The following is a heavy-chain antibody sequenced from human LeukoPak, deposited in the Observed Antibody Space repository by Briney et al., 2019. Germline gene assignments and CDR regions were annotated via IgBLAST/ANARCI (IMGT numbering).Heavy chain of an antibody. J-gene: IGHJ4*02. CDR2: ISCDGGVT. V-gene: IGHV3-64*01. CDR3: ARDPHCGSTSCLSYFDY. Sequence: GGSLRLSCAASGFTFSSHAMHWVRQAPGKGLEYVSAISCDGGVTYYANSVKGRITISRDNSKNTVHLQMGSLRGEDMAVYYCARDPHCGSTSCLSYFDYWGQGILVTVSS. CDR1: GFTFSSHA. D-gene: IGHD2-2*01.